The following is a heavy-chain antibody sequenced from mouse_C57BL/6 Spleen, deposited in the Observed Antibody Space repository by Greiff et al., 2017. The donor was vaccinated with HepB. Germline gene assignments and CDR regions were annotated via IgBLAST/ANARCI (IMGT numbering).Heavy chain of an antibody. CDR1: GFTFSDYG. V-gene: IGHV5-17*01. CDR2: ISSGSSTI. CDR3: ARQGTTVVASGYFDV. D-gene: IGHD1-1*01. Sequence: DVQLVESGGGLVKPGGSLKLSCAASGFTFSDYGMHWVRQAPEEGLEWVAYISSGSSTIYYADTVKGRFTISSDNAKNTLFLQMTSLRSEDTAMYYCARQGTTVVASGYFDVWGTGTTVTVSS. J-gene: IGHJ1*03.